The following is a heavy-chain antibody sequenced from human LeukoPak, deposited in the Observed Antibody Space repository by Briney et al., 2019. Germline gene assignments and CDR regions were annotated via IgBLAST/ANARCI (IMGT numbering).Heavy chain of an antibody. D-gene: IGHD4-17*01. V-gene: IGHV4-34*01. CDR2: INHSGST. Sequence: ETLSLTCAVYGGSFSGYYWSWIRQPPGKGLEWIGEINHSGSTNYNPSLKSRVTISVDTSKNQFSLKLSSVTAADTAVYYCARNDYGDYPDYWGQGTLVPVSS. J-gene: IGHJ4*02. CDR1: GGSFSGYY. CDR3: ARNDYGDYPDY.